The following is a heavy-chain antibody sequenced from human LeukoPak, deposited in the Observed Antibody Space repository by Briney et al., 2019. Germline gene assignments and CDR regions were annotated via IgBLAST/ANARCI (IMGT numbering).Heavy chain of an antibody. CDR3: ARYGVSSTSYIDF. J-gene: IGHJ4*02. D-gene: IGHD2-2*01. CDR2: ITGDSAYI. CDR1: GFTFSTYA. V-gene: IGHV3-21*01. Sequence: KPGGSLRLSCAASGFTFSTYAMNWVRQAPGEGLKWVSCITGDSAYIYYADSVKGRFTISRDNAKNSLYLQMNSLRAEDTAVYYCARYGVSSTSYIDFWGQGTLVTVSS.